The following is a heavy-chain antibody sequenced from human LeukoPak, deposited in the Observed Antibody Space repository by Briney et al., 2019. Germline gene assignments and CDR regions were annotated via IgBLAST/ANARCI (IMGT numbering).Heavy chain of an antibody. D-gene: IGHD2-21*01. Sequence: GGSLRLSCVASGFTFDNYAMMWVRQAPGKGLEWVSVISGSGGSTYYADSVKGRFTISRDNSKNTLYLQMNSLRAEDTAVYYCAKDLLSFDYWGQGTLVTVSS. J-gene: IGHJ4*02. CDR1: GFTFDNYA. CDR2: ISGSGGST. CDR3: AKDLLSFDY. V-gene: IGHV3-23*01.